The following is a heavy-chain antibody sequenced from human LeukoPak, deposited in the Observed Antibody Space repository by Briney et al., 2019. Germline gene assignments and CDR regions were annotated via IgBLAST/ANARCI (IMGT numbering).Heavy chain of an antibody. CDR3: ARVSPHRKMSYGNQNWFDT. V-gene: IGHV1-18*01. CDR2: ISGYNGYT. D-gene: IGHD3-16*01. J-gene: IGHJ5*02. CDR1: GYTFSNFG. Sequence: GASVKVSCKASGYTFSNFGINWVRQAPGQGLEWMGWISGYNGYTKYAQKLQGRVTMTTDTSTSTAHMELRSLRSDDTAVYYCARVSPHRKMSYGNQNWFDTWGQGTLVTVSS.